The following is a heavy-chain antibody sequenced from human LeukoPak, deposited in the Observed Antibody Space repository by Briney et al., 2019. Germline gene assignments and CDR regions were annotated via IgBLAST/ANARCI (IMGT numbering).Heavy chain of an antibody. CDR2: ISDDGSNK. J-gene: IGHJ4*02. CDR3: ARADPYYYGSGSSWDY. CDR1: GFTFSSYA. Sequence: GRSLRLSCAASGFTFSSYAMHWVRQAPGKGMEWVAIISDDGSNKDYADSVKGRFIICRDNSKTTLYLQINSLTAEDTAVYYCARADPYYYGSGSSWDYWGQGTLVTVSS. D-gene: IGHD3-10*01. V-gene: IGHV3-30-3*01.